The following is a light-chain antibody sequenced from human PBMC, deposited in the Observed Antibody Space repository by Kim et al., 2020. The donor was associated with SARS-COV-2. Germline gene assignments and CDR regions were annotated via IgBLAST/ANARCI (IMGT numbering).Light chain of an antibody. J-gene: IGLJ3*02. Sequence: QSALTQPASVSGSPGQSITISCTGTSSDVGSYNLVSWYQHHPGKAPRLMIYDVNKRPSGISNRFSGSKSGNTASLTISGLQAEDEADYYCCSYAGNNILVFGGGTQLTVL. CDR2: DVN. CDR3: CSYAGNNILV. CDR1: SSDVGSYNL. V-gene: IGLV2-23*02.